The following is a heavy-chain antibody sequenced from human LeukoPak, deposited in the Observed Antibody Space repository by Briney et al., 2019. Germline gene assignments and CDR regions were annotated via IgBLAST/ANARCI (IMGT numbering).Heavy chain of an antibody. D-gene: IGHD3-22*01. Sequence: GGSLRLSCAASGFTFNSYAMSWVRQAPGKGLEWVAFIQFDESSKNYADSVKGRFTISRDNSKNTVYLQVNSLRAEDTAVYYCAKEDGTVVVSTFGDWGQGTLVTVSS. CDR3: AKEDGTVVVSTFGD. CDR1: GFTFNSYA. J-gene: IGHJ4*02. V-gene: IGHV3-30*02. CDR2: IQFDESSK.